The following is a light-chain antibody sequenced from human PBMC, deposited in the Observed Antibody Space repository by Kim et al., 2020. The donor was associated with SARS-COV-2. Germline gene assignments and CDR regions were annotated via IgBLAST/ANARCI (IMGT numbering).Light chain of an antibody. Sequence: SYELTQPPSVSVSPGQTASITCSGDKLGDKYACWYQQKPGQSPVLVIYQDSKRPSGIPERFSGSNSGNTATLTISGTQAMDEADYYCQASDSSTVVFGAG. CDR2: QDS. V-gene: IGLV3-1*01. J-gene: IGLJ2*01. CDR1: KLGDKY. CDR3: QASDSSTVV.